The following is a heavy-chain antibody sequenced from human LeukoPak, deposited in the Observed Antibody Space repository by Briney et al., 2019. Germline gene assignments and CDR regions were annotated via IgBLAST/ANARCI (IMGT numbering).Heavy chain of an antibody. D-gene: IGHD2-15*01. CDR3: ANLGYCSGGSCYVFEY. Sequence: GGSLRLSCAASGFILRNHAMNWVRQAPGKGPEWVSGISDNGGSTYYADSVKGRFTISRDTSKNTLHLQMNSLRAEDTAVCYCANLGYCSGGSCYVFEYWGQGTLVTVSS. J-gene: IGHJ4*02. CDR2: ISDNGGST. V-gene: IGHV3-23*01. CDR1: GFILRNHA.